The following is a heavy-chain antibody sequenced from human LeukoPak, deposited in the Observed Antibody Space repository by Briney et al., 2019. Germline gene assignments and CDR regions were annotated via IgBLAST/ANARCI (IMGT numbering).Heavy chain of an antibody. Sequence: SETLSLTCAVYGGSFSGYYWSWIRQPPGKGLEWIGEINHSGSTNYNPSLKSRVTISVDRSKNQFSLKLSSVTAADTAVYYCARLGYSGGYDSPDYYYMDVWGKGTTVTVSS. J-gene: IGHJ6*03. CDR2: INHSGST. D-gene: IGHD5-12*01. CDR3: ARLGYSGGYDSPDYYYMDV. V-gene: IGHV4-34*01. CDR1: GGSFSGYY.